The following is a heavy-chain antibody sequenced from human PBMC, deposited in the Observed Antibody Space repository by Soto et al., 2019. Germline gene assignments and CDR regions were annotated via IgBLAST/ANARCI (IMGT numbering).Heavy chain of an antibody. V-gene: IGHV1-69*02. J-gene: IGHJ5*02. Sequence: QVQLVQSGAEVKKPGSSVKVSCKASGGTFSSYTISWVRQAPGQGLEWMGRIIPILGIANYAQKFQGRVTITADKSTRTAYMGLSSLRSEATAVYYSARYLHYSSGPYSGWFDPWGQGTLVTVSS. D-gene: IGHD6-19*01. CDR3: ARYLHYSSGPYSGWFDP. CDR2: IIPILGIA. CDR1: GGTFSSYT.